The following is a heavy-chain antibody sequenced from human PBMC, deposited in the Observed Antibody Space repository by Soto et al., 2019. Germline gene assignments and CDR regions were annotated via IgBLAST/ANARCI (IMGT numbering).Heavy chain of an antibody. J-gene: IGHJ5*02. CDR1: GYAFSSYG. V-gene: IGHV1-18*01. CDR3: ARVVPGAEAWFGP. CDR2: ISLYSDGT. Sequence: ASVKVSCKTPGYAFSSYGITWVRQAPGQPLEWLGWISLYSDGTSYAQKFRGRVSMTTDTSTTTAYMELRSLRSDDTAVYYWARVVPGAEAWFGPWGQGTLVTVSS.